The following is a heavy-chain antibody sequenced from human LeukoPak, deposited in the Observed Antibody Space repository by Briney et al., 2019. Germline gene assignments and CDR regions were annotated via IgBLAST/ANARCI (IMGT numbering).Heavy chain of an antibody. Sequence: GGSLRLPCAASGFTFSSYSMNWVRQAPGKGLEWVSSISSSSSYIYYADSVKGRFTISRDNAKNSLYLQMNSLRAEDTAVYYCARDSSSRSYYYYMDVWGRGTTVTVSS. CDR2: ISSSSSYI. J-gene: IGHJ6*03. CDR3: ARDSSSRSYYYYMDV. CDR1: GFTFSSYS. V-gene: IGHV3-21*01. D-gene: IGHD6-6*01.